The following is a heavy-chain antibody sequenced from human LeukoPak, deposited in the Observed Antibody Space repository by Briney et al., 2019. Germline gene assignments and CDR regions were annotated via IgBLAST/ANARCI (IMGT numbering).Heavy chain of an antibody. Sequence: SQTLSLTCTVSGGSISSGDYYWSWIRQPPGEGLEWIGYIYYSGSTNYNPSLKSRVTISVDTSKNQFSLKLSSVTAADTAVYYCARAADYDFWSGYASSYNWFDPWGQGTLVTVSS. CDR3: ARAADYDFWSGYASSYNWFDP. J-gene: IGHJ5*02. CDR1: GGSISSGDYY. D-gene: IGHD3-3*01. V-gene: IGHV4-61*08. CDR2: IYYSGST.